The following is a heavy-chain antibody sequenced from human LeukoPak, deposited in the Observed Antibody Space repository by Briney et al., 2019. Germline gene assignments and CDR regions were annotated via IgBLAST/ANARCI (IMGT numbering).Heavy chain of an antibody. Sequence: KSGGSLRLSCAASGFTFSSYSMNWVRQAPGKGLEWVSSISSSSSYIYYADSVKGRFTISRDNAKNSLYLQMNSLRAEDTAVYYCARDTVYDILTGHTEGYFGYWGQGTLVTVSS. CDR1: GFTFSSYS. J-gene: IGHJ4*02. CDR2: ISSSSSYI. V-gene: IGHV3-21*01. D-gene: IGHD3-9*01. CDR3: ARDTVYDILTGHTEGYFGY.